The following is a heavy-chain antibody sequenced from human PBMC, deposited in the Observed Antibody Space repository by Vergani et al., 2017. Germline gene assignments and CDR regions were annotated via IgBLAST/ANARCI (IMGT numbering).Heavy chain of an antibody. V-gene: IGHV3-66*02. CDR3: ARGXTTVTTDHDGFDI. CDR1: SFSVSSYY. D-gene: IGHD4-17*01. Sequence: LVESGGGLVQPGGSLRLSCAASSFSVSSYYMTWVRQAPGKGLEWVSTINIGGRTSYADSVKGRLTLTRGDSKNTVHLQMNSLRPEDTAVYYCARGXTTVTTDHDGFDIWGQGTMVSVSS. CDR2: INIGGRT. J-gene: IGHJ3*02.